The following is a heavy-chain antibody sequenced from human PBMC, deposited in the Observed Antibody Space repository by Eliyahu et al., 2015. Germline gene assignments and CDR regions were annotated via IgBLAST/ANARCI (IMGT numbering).Heavy chain of an antibody. CDR3: ARTPMVRGVYYFDY. J-gene: IGHJ4*02. V-gene: IGHV2-70*04. D-gene: IGHD3-10*01. CDR1: GFSLSTSGMR. CDR2: IDWDDDK. Sequence: QVTLKESGPALVKPTQTLTLTCXFXGFSLSTSGMRVSWIRQPPGKALEWLARIDWDDDKFYSTSLKTRLTISKDTSKNQVVLTMTNMDPVDTATYYCARTPMVRGVYYFDYWGQGTLVTVSS.